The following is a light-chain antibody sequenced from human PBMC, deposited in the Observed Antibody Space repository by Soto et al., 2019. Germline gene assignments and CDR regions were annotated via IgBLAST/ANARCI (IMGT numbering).Light chain of an antibody. J-gene: IGLJ2*01. CDR2: RDI. V-gene: IGLV1-47*01. Sequence: QSVLTQPPSASGTPGQTVTITCSGSSSNIGSDYVFWYQQLPGTAPRLLIYRDIQRPSGVPDRFSGSKSGSSGSLAISALRSEDEAVYYCATWDGSRRGVVFGGGTKVTVL. CDR1: SSNIGSDY. CDR3: ATWDGSRRGVV.